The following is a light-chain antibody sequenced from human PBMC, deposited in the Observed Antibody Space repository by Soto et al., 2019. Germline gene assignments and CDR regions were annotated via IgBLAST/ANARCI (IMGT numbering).Light chain of an antibody. V-gene: IGKV2-28*01. CDR2: LGS. CDR1: HSLLHSNGYNY. J-gene: IGKJ4*01. CDR3: MQVLQTPLT. Sequence: DIVMTQSPLSLPVTPGEPASISCRSSHSLLHSNGYNYLGWFLQKPGQSPQLLIYLGSGRASGVPDRFSGSGSGTDFTLKISRVVAEDVGVYYCMQVLQTPLTFGGGTKVEIK.